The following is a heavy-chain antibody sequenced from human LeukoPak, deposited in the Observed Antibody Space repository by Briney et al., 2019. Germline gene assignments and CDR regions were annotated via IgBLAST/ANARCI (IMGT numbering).Heavy chain of an antibody. D-gene: IGHD5/OR15-5a*01. CDR2: IYYSGST. J-gene: IGHJ1*01. CDR3: ARDGVSNVEYFQH. V-gene: IGHV4-31*03. Sequence: PSETLSLTCTVSGGSISSGGYYWSWIRQHPGKGLEWIGYIYYSGSTYYNPSLKSRVTISVDTSKNQFSLKLSSVTAADTAVYYCARDGVSNVEYFQHWGQGTLVTVSS. CDR1: GGSISSGGYY.